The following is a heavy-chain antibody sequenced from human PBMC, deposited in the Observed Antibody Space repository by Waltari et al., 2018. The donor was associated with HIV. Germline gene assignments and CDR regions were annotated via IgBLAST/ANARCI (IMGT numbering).Heavy chain of an antibody. J-gene: IGHJ2*01. D-gene: IGHD3-10*01. CDR3: ARQRGSGLWYFDL. CDR1: GGSISSNYYF. CDR2: ISHTGATT. Sequence: QSQLQESDPGLVKPSETLSLTCTVSGGSISSNYYFWAWVRQPPGKGLEWIGTISHTGATTYYNPALKSRVIISVDTSKDQSSLKLSSMTATDTAVYYCARQRGSGLWYFDLWGRGTLVSVSS. V-gene: IGHV4-39*01.